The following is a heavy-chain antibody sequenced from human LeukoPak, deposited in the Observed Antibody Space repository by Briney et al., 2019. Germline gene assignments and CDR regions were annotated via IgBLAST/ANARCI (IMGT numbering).Heavy chain of an antibody. V-gene: IGHV3-66*01. D-gene: IGHD5/OR15-5a*01. CDR3: ARDSDSVYGPFAS. CDR1: GFTVSNNY. CDR2: IYSGGDT. Sequence: PGGSLRLSCAASGFTVSNNYMNWVRQAPGKGLEWVSLIYSGGDTHYADSVKGRFTISRDSSKNTLYLQMNSLRAEDTAVYYCARDSDSVYGPFASWRQGTLVTVSS. J-gene: IGHJ4*02.